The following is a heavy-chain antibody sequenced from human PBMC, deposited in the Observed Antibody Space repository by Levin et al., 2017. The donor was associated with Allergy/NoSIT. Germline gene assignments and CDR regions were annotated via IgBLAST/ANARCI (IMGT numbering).Heavy chain of an antibody. CDR1: GYSFTSYW. CDR3: ARHGISYCGGDCYSIEYFQH. CDR2: IYPGDSDT. Sequence: PGGSLRLSCKGSGYSFTSYWIGWVRQMPGKGLEWMGIIYPGDSDTRYSPSFQGQVTISADKSISTAYLQWSSLKASDTAMYYCARHGISYCGGDCYSIEYFQHWGQGTLVTVSS. J-gene: IGHJ1*01. V-gene: IGHV5-51*01. D-gene: IGHD2-21*02.